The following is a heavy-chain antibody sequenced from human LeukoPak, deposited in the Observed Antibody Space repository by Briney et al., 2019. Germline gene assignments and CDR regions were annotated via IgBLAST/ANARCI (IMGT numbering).Heavy chain of an antibody. CDR3: ARIFRPFYDFWSGYYEYYYMDV. CDR1: GYSISSGYY. V-gene: IGHV4-38-2*02. Sequence: SETLSLTCTVSGYSISSGYYCGWIRQPPGKGLEWIGSIYHSGSTYYNPSLKSRVTISVDTSKNQFSLKLSSVTAADTAVYYCARIFRPFYDFWSGYYEYYYMDVWGKGTTVTVSS. D-gene: IGHD3-3*01. J-gene: IGHJ6*03. CDR2: IYHSGST.